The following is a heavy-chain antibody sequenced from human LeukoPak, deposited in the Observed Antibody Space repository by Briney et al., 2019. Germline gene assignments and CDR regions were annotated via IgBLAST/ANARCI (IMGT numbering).Heavy chain of an antibody. CDR3: ARVNGHIASAFDI. V-gene: IGHV1-2*02. J-gene: IGHJ3*02. Sequence: GASVKVSCKASGYTFTGYYMHWVRQAPGQGLEWMGWINPNSGGTNYAQKFQGRVTMTRDTSISTAYMELSRLRSDDTAVYYCARVNGHIASAFDIWGQGTMVTVSS. CDR1: GYTFTGYY. CDR2: INPNSGGT. D-gene: IGHD2-8*01.